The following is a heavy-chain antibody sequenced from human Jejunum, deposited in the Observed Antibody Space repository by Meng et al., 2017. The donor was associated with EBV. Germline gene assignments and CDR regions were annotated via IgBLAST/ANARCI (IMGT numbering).Heavy chain of an antibody. CDR2: IYYTGYP. D-gene: IGHD6-19*01. CDR1: GGSIRTATYS. V-gene: IGHV4-39*07. CDR3: ARGQQWLIREDWFDP. J-gene: IGHJ5*02. Sequence: PGLDRPPDARARPCTVSGGSIRTATYSWAWIRQPPVMRLEWSGSIYYTGYPDYNPSLKSRVTMSVRTSTNQFSLKLTSVTAADTAMYYCARGQQWLIREDWFDPWGQGTLVTVSS.